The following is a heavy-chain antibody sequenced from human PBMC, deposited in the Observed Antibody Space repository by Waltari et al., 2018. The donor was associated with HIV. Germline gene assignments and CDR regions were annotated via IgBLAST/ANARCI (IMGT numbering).Heavy chain of an antibody. V-gene: IGHV3-7*01. Sequence: EMELVESGGGLVEPGGALKPTWAASGFTLSNYWLSRVRQAPGKGLEWVANIKQDVSEKYYVDSGKGRFTISRDNAKHSLYLQMNSLRAEDTAVYYCAAGFNYWGQGTLVTVSS. D-gene: IGHD3-10*01. CDR3: AAGFNY. CDR1: GFTLSNYW. CDR2: IKQDVSEK. J-gene: IGHJ4*02.